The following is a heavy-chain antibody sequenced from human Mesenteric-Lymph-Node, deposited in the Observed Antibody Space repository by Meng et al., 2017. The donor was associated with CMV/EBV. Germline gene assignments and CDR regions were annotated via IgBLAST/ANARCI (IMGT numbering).Heavy chain of an antibody. Sequence: SETLSLTCTVSGDSISSYYWNWIRQPPGKGLEWIGYIYYSGTTNYNPSLKSRVTISVDTSKNQFSLKLSSVTAADTAVYYCARDDFWSGYYKYFQHWGQGTLVTVSS. V-gene: IGHV4-59*12. CDR1: GDSISSYY. CDR3: ARDDFWSGYYKYFQH. D-gene: IGHD3-3*01. CDR2: IYYSGTT. J-gene: IGHJ1*01.